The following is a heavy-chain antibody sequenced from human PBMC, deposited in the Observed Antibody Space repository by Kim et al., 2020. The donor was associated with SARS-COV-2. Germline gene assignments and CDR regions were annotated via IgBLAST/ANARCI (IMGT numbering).Heavy chain of an antibody. D-gene: IGHD4-17*01. V-gene: IGHV3-23*01. Sequence: GGSLRLSCAASGFTFSRYAMSWVRQAPGKGLEWVSGISGSGGRTYYGDSVKGRFSISRDNSKNTLNLQMNSLRAEDTAVYYCAKDSGNDFGEQLDYWGQGTLVTVSS. CDR2: ISGSGGRT. CDR3: AKDSGNDFGEQLDY. J-gene: IGHJ4*02. CDR1: GFTFSRYA.